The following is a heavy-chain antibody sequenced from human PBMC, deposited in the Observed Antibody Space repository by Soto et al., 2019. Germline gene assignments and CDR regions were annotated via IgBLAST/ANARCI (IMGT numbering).Heavy chain of an antibody. D-gene: IGHD5-12*01. CDR2: ISSSSSTI. V-gene: IGHV3-48*02. Sequence: GGSLRLSCAASGFTFSSYSMNWVRQAPGKGLEWVSYISSSSSTIYYADSVKGRFTISRDNAKNSLYLQMNSLRDEDTAVYYCAREPEADPLLVASDVWGQGTTVTVSS. J-gene: IGHJ6*02. CDR3: AREPEADPLLVASDV. CDR1: GFTFSSYS.